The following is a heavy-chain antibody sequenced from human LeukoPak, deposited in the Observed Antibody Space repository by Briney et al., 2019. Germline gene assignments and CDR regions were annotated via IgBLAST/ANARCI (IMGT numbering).Heavy chain of an antibody. CDR3: VRGSLASGVVVYYYYYLDV. J-gene: IGHJ6*03. Sequence: PGGSLRLSCAASGFNCSSYTMNWVRQAPGMGLEWLSYISASRGITYYADSVKGRFTISRDNAKNSLYLQMNSLRAEDTAVYYCVRGSLASGVVVYYYYYLDVWGKGTTVTVSS. CDR1: GFNCSSYT. D-gene: IGHD3-3*01. V-gene: IGHV3-48*01. CDR2: ISASRGIT.